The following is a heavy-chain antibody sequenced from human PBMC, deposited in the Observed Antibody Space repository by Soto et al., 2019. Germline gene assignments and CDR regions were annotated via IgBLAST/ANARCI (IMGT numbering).Heavy chain of an antibody. CDR2: INPNSGGT. CDR3: ARDLEDYYYDSSGYQATGPFDY. Sequence: VASVKVSCKASGYTFTGYYMHWVRQAPGQGLEWMGWINPNSGGTNYAQKFQGRVTMTRDTSISTAYMELSRLRSDDTAVYYCARDLEDYYYDSSGYQATGPFDYWGQGTLVTVSS. D-gene: IGHD3-22*01. J-gene: IGHJ4*02. CDR1: GYTFTGYY. V-gene: IGHV1-2*02.